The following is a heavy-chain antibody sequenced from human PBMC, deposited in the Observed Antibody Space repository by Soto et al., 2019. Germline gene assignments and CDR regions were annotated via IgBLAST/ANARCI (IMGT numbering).Heavy chain of an antibody. Sequence: QVQLQESGPGLVKPSETLSLTCTVSGGSISSYYWRWIRQPPGKGLECIGYIYYSGGTNYNPSLKSRVTISVATSKNQFSLKLSSVTAADTAVYYCARRYGDYFDFWGQGTLVTVSS. D-gene: IGHD4-17*01. CDR3: ARRYGDYFDF. CDR2: IYYSGGT. V-gene: IGHV4-59*08. CDR1: GGSISSYY. J-gene: IGHJ4*02.